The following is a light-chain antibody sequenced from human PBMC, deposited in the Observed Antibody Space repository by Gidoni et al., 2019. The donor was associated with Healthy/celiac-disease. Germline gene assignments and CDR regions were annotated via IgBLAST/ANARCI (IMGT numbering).Light chain of an antibody. CDR3: QQYYSYPQT. Sequence: AIRMTQPPSSLSASTGDRVTITCRASQGISSYLAWYQPKPGKAPKLLIYAASTLQSGVPSRFSGSGSGTDFTLTISCLQSEDFATYYCQQYYSYPQTFGQGTKVEIK. CDR1: QGISSY. V-gene: IGKV1-8*01. J-gene: IGKJ1*01. CDR2: AAS.